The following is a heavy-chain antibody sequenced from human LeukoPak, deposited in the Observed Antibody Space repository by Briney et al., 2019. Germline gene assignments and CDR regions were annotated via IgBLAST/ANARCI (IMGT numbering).Heavy chain of an antibody. CDR3: AKGPLDHSSGWYPPGWFDP. CDR2: IIGSGGST. Sequence: PGGSLRLSCAASGFTFSSYAMSWVRQAPGKGLEWVSAIIGSGGSTYYADSVKGRFTISRDNSKNTLYLQMNSLRAEDTAVYYCAKGPLDHSSGWYPPGWFDPWGQGTLVTVSS. D-gene: IGHD6-19*01. CDR1: GFTFSSYA. J-gene: IGHJ5*02. V-gene: IGHV3-23*01.